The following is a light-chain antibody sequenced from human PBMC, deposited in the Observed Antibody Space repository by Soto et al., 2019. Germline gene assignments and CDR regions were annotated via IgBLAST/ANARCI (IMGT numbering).Light chain of an antibody. CDR3: CSYASSNTLV. CDR2: EAS. V-gene: IGLV2-23*01. J-gene: IGLJ2*01. CDR1: ISDIGTYNL. Sequence: QSVLTQPASVSGSPGQSITISCTGSISDIGTYNLVSWLQQHPGKAPKLMIYEASKWPSGVSNRFSGSKSGNTASLTISGLQAEDEADYYCCSYASSNTLVVGGGTKLTVL.